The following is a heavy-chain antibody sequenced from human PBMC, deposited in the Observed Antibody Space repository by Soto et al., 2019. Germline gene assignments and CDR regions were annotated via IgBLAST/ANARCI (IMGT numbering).Heavy chain of an antibody. V-gene: IGHV3-30-3*01. CDR1: GFTFSSYP. Sequence: PGGSLRLSCAASGFTFSSYPMHWVRQAPGKGLEWVAAISYDGSNDYYADSVRGRFSISRDNSKSTLYLQMNSLRTEDTAVYYCARGTIVVVPAAINVWGQGTTVTVSS. CDR3: ARGTIVVVPAAINV. D-gene: IGHD2-2*02. J-gene: IGHJ6*02. CDR2: ISYDGSND.